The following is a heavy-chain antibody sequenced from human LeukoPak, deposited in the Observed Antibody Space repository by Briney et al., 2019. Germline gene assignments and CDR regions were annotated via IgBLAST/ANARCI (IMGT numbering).Heavy chain of an antibody. CDR3: ARGLGVRGVWYPNWFDP. CDR2: INPNSGGT. V-gene: IGHV1-2*02. CDR1: GYTFTGYY. D-gene: IGHD3-10*01. Sequence: ASVKVSCKASGYTFTGYYMHWVRQAPGQGLEWMGWINPNSGGTNYAQKFQGRVTMTRDTSISTAYMELSRLRSDDTAVYYCARGLGVRGVWYPNWFDPWGQGTLVTVSS. J-gene: IGHJ5*02.